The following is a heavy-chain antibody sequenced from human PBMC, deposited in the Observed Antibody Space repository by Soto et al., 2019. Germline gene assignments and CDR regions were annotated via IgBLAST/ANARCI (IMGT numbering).Heavy chain of an antibody. CDR2: ITGSGSTT. CDR1: GFTFSSSA. V-gene: IGHV3-23*01. J-gene: IGHJ4*02. Sequence: EVQLLESGGGLVQPGGSLRLSCAASGFTFSSSALRWVRQAPGKGLEWVSAITGSGSTTYYADSVKGRFTISRDNSKNTLYLQMNSLRVEDTAAYYCAKAMHRGVIYDFEHWGQGTLVTVPS. D-gene: IGHD3-10*01. CDR3: AKAMHRGVIYDFEH.